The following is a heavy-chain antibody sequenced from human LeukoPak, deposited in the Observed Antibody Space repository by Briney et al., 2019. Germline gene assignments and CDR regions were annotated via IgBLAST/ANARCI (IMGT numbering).Heavy chain of an antibody. Sequence: TASETLSLTCAVSGGSISSSNWWSWVRQPPGKGLEWIGEIYHSGSTNYNPSLKSRVTISVDKSKNQFSLKLSSVTAADTAVYYCARDEAAAEDYYGMDVWGQGTTVTVSS. D-gene: IGHD6-13*01. CDR2: IYHSGST. CDR3: ARDEAAAEDYYGMDV. V-gene: IGHV4-4*02. J-gene: IGHJ6*02. CDR1: GGSISSSNW.